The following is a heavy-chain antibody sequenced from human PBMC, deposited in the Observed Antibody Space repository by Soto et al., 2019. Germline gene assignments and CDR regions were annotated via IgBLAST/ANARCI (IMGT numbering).Heavy chain of an antibody. CDR1: GGSISSYY. Sequence: SETLSLTCSVSGGSISSYYWSWIRQPPGKGLEWIGYIYYSGSTNYNPSLKSRVTISVDTSKNQFSLKLSSVTAADTAVYYCARVNSGGYSSSWYGFYFDYWGQGTLVTVSS. J-gene: IGHJ4*02. CDR2: IYYSGST. D-gene: IGHD6-13*01. CDR3: ARVNSGGYSSSWYGFYFDY. V-gene: IGHV4-59*01.